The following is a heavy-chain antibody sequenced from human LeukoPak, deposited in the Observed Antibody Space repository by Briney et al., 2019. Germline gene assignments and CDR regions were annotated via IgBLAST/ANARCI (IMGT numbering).Heavy chain of an antibody. CDR3: ARPSLSGYGNQFDY. J-gene: IGHJ4*02. D-gene: IGHD5-18*01. CDR2: IYYSGST. Sequence: SETLSLTCTVSGGSISSSSYYWGWIRQPPGKGLEWIGSIYYSGSTYYNPSLKSRVTISVDTSKNQFSLKLSSVTAADTAVYYCARPSLSGYGNQFDYWGQGTLATVSS. CDR1: GGSISSSSYY. V-gene: IGHV4-39*01.